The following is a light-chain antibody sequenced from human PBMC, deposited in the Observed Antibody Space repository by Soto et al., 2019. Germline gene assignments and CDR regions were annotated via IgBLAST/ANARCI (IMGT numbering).Light chain of an antibody. J-gene: IGKJ5*01. CDR3: QQRHNWPIT. Sequence: EIVLTQSPDTLSLSPGERATLSCRASQSVRSERLAWYQQKRGQAPTLLIFDASSRASGTPERFSGSGSGTDFTLTISSLEPEHFGVYYCQQRHNWPITFGQGTRLEIK. CDR2: DAS. CDR1: QSVRSER. V-gene: IGKV3D-20*02.